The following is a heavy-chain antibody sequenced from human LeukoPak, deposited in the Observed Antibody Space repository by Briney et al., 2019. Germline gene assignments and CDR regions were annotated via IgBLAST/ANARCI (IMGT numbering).Heavy chain of an antibody. CDR1: GGSISSSNYY. D-gene: IGHD6-19*01. J-gene: IGHJ4*02. Sequence: SETLSLTCTVSGGSISSSNYYWGWIRQPPGKGLEWIGNTYYGGDTYYNPSLKSRVSISVDTSKNQFSLKLSSVTAADTAVYYCARVSGYSSPLDYWGQGTLVTVSS. CDR3: ARVSGYSSPLDY. CDR2: TYYGGDT. V-gene: IGHV4-39*07.